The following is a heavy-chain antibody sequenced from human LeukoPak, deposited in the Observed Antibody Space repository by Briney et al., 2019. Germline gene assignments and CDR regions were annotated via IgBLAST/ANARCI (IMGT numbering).Heavy chain of an antibody. CDR1: GFHVSSKY. J-gene: IGHJ6*03. Sequence: GXXRLSFAASGFHVSSKYMRWVRPAPGKGVEWVSVIYSGGRKYYANSVKGRFTISRDNSKNTLYLQMNSLRAEDTAVYYCARYFDYMDVWGKGTTVTVSS. D-gene: IGHD3-9*01. CDR2: IYSGGRK. CDR3: ARYFDYMDV. V-gene: IGHV3-53*01.